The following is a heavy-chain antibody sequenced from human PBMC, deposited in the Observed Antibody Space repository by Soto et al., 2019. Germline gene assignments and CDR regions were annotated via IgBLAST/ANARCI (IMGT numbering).Heavy chain of an antibody. CDR3: ARDDDYPDNGLDY. CDR1: GFTFGRHG. V-gene: IGHV3-33*01. D-gene: IGHD4-17*01. Sequence: QVQLVESGGGVVQPGGSLRLSCAASGFTFGRHGMHWVRQAQGKGLEWVAVIGSDGARDSYADSMKGRFSISRDNGQNTLYLQNNTLRIEDTAVYYCARDDDYPDNGLDYWGQGPVVNVSS. CDR2: IGSDGARD. J-gene: IGHJ4*02.